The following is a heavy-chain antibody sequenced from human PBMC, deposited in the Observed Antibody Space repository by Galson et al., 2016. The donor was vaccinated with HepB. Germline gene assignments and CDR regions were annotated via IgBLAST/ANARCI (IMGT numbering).Heavy chain of an antibody. Sequence: LVKPTPTLTLTCTVSGFSVSASGLGVGWIRQPPGKALEWLAVIYWDDDKRYNPSLRDRLAITKDTSKNQVVLTMANMDPVDTGTYYCAQRRVELWPYNLWGQGTLVAVSS. D-gene: IGHD5-24*01. CDR1: GFSVSASGLG. CDR2: IYWDDDK. CDR3: AQRRVELWPYNL. V-gene: IGHV2-5*02. J-gene: IGHJ4*02.